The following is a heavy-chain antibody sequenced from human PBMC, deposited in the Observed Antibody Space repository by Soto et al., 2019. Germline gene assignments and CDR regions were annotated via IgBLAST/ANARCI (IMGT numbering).Heavy chain of an antibody. J-gene: IGHJ5*01. CDR3: SRSLDS. CDR2: INPDGSEK. CDR1: GFTFSSFW. V-gene: IGHV3-7*01. Sequence: GSLRLSCAASGFTFSSFWMDWVRQAPGKGLEWVANINPDGSEKHYVDSVKGRFTISRDNAKNSLYLQMSSLTAEDSALYYCSRSLDSWGHGTRVTVSS.